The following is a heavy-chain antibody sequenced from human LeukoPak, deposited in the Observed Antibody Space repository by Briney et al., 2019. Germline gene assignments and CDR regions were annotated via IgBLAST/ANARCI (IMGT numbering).Heavy chain of an antibody. CDR3: ARDASGYSSGWSTGGWFDP. CDR2: IIPIFGTA. Sequence: ASVKVSCKASGGTFISYAISWVRQAPGQGLEWMGGIIPIFGTANYAQKFQGRVTITADESTSTAYMELSSLRSEDTAVYYCARDASGYSSGWSTGGWFDPWGQGTLVTVSS. D-gene: IGHD6-19*01. J-gene: IGHJ5*02. V-gene: IGHV1-69*01. CDR1: GGTFISYA.